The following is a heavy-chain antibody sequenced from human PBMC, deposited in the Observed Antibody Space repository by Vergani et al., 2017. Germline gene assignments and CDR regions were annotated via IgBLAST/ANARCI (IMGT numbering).Heavy chain of an antibody. Sequence: QVQLVQSGAEVKKPWASVKVSCKASGYTFTGYYMHWVRQAPGQGLEWMGWINPNSGGTNYAQKFQGWVTMTTDTSISTAYMELSRLRSDDTAVYYCAREIGYYDSSGYADAFDIWGQGTMVTVSS. CDR2: INPNSGGT. CDR1: GYTFTGYY. V-gene: IGHV1-2*04. CDR3: AREIGYYDSSGYADAFDI. D-gene: IGHD3-22*01. J-gene: IGHJ3*02.